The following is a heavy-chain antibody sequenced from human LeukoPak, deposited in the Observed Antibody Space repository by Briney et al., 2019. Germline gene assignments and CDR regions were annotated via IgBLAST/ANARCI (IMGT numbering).Heavy chain of an antibody. CDR1: GFTFSGSA. CDR3: AKERSDYYDSSGYEDYFDY. CDR2: ISYSGANS. J-gene: IGHJ4*02. D-gene: IGHD3-22*01. V-gene: IGHV3-23*01. Sequence: GGSLRLSCAASGFTFSGSAMSWVRQAPGEGLEWVSLISYSGANSYYTDSVRGRFTISRDNSKDTLFLQMNSLRTEDTALYYCAKERSDYYDSSGYEDYFDYWGQGTLVTVSS.